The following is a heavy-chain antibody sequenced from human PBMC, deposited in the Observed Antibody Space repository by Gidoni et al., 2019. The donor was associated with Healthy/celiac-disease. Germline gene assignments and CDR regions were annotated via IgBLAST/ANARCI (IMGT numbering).Heavy chain of an antibody. D-gene: IGHD6-19*01. Sequence: EVQLVESGGGLVKPGGSLRLSCAASGSTFSSYSMNWVRQAPGKGLEWVSSISSSSSYIYYADSVKGRFTISRDNAKNSLYLQMNSLRAEDTAVYYCARQAVAGTESEFDYWGQGTLVTVSS. J-gene: IGHJ4*02. CDR3: ARQAVAGTESEFDY. CDR1: GSTFSSYS. CDR2: ISSSSSYI. V-gene: IGHV3-21*01.